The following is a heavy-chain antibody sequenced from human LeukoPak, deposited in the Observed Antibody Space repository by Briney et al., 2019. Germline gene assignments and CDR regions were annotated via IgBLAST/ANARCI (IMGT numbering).Heavy chain of an antibody. V-gene: IGHV3-23*01. J-gene: IGHJ6*03. Sequence: GGSLRLSCAASGFTFSSYAMSWVHQAPGEGLEWVSAISGSGGSTYYADSVKGRFTISRDNSKNTLYLQMNSLRAEDTAVYYCAKDPGDYGGYYYYYMDVWGKGTTVTVSS. CDR2: ISGSGGST. CDR1: GFTFSSYA. D-gene: IGHD4-17*01. CDR3: AKDPGDYGGYYYYYMDV.